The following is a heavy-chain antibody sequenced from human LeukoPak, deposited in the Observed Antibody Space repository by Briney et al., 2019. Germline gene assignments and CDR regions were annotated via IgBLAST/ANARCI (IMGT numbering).Heavy chain of an antibody. CDR3: ARVPLRYNWFDP. J-gene: IGHJ5*02. Sequence: SETLSLTCAVYGGSFSGYYWSWIRQPPGKGLEWIGEINHSGSTNYNPSLKSRVTISVDTSKNQFSLKLSSVTAADTAVYYCARVPLRYNWFDPWGQGTLVTVSS. V-gene: IGHV4-34*01. CDR1: GGSFSGYY. CDR2: INHSGST.